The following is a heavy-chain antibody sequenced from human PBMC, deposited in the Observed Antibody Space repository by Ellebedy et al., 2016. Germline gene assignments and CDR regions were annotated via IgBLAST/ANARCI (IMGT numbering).Heavy chain of an antibody. V-gene: IGHV4-34*01. CDR3: ASQRGYSYGSSFDY. Sequence: SETLSLXXAVYGGSFSGYYWSWIRQPPGKGLEWIGEINHSGSTNYNPSLKSRVTISVDTSKNQFSLKLSSVTAADTAVYYCASQRGYSYGSSFDYWGQGTLVTVSS. D-gene: IGHD5-18*01. J-gene: IGHJ4*02. CDR1: GGSFSGYY. CDR2: INHSGST.